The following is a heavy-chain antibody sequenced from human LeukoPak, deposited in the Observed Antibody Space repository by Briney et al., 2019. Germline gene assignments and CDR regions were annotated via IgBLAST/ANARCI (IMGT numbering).Heavy chain of an antibody. D-gene: IGHD3-10*01. V-gene: IGHV4-59*01. CDR1: GGSISNYY. CDR3: AGSPRRFRRHDPFGEYYFDY. CDR2: VYYSGST. J-gene: IGHJ4*02. Sequence: SETLSLTCTVSGGSISNYYWSWIRQPPGKGLDWIGYVYYSGSTNYNPALKSRVTISVDTSKSQFSLKLSSVTAADTAVYYCAGSPRRFRRHDPFGEYYFDYWGQGTLVTVSS.